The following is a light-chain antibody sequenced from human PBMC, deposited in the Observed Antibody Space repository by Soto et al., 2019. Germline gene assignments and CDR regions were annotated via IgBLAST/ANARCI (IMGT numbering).Light chain of an antibody. CDR1: QSISSY. CDR2: AAS. J-gene: IGKJ3*01. V-gene: IGKV1-39*01. CDR3: QQSYSTPFT. Sequence: DIQMTQSPSSLSASVGDRVTITCRASQSISSYLNWYQQKPGKAPKLLIYAASSLQSGVPSRFSGSGSGTDFHLTISSLQPEDFANYYCQQSYSTPFTFGPGTKVDIK.